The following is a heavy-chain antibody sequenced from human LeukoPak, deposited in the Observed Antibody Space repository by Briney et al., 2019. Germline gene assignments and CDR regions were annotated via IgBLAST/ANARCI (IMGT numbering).Heavy chain of an antibody. CDR3: ARVWLGILMDWFDP. D-gene: IGHD6-19*01. Sequence: SETLSLTCAMSVGSFSGYYWSWIRQPPGKGREWIGEINHSGSTNYNPSLKSRVTISVDTSKNQFSLKLSSVTAADTAVYYCARVWLGILMDWFDPWGQEPWSPSPQ. CDR2: INHSGST. V-gene: IGHV4-34*01. CDR1: VGSFSGYY. J-gene: IGHJ5*02.